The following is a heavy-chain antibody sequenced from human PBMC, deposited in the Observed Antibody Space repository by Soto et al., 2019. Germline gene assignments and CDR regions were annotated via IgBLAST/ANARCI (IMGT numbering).Heavy chain of an antibody. V-gene: IGHV3-23*01. J-gene: IGHJ5*02. CDR3: AKEGTGYSSGWLNWFDP. CDR1: GFTFRNYA. Sequence: EVQLLESGGGLVQPGGSLRVSCAASGFTFRNYAMTWVRQAPGKGLEWVSAISASGGTTYYADSVKGRFTISRDNSKNTRYLQMNSLRAEDTAVYYCAKEGTGYSSGWLNWFDPWGQGALVTVSS. D-gene: IGHD6-19*01. CDR2: ISASGGTT.